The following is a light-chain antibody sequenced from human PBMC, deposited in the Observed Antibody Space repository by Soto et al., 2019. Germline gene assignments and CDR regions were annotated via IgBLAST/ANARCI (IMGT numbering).Light chain of an antibody. Sequence: QSALTQPASVSGSPGQSVTISCTGTSXDVGGYNYVSWYQQHPGKAPKLMIYEVSNRPSGVSNRFSGSKSGNTASLTISGLQAEDEADYYCSSYTSSSTLDFGTGTKVTVL. CDR3: SSYTSSSTLD. J-gene: IGLJ1*01. CDR1: SXDVGGYNY. V-gene: IGLV2-14*01. CDR2: EVS.